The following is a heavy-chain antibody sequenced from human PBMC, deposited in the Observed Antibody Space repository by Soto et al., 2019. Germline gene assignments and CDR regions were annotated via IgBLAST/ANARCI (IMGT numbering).Heavy chain of an antibody. CDR2: IHPGDSDT. CDR1: GYSFTSYW. J-gene: IGHJ6*02. CDR3: ARQSSCPTCYYGMDV. D-gene: IGHD1-26*01. V-gene: IGHV5-51*01. Sequence: PGESLKISCKGSGYSFTSYWIGWVRQMPGKGPEWMGIIHPGDSDTRYSPSFQGQVTISADKSISTAYLQWSSLKASDTAMYYCARQSSCPTCYYGMDVWGQGTTVTV.